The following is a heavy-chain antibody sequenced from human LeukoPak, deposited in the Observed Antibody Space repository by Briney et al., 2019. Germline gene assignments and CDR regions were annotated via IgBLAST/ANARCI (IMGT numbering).Heavy chain of an antibody. CDR3: AREGPTHELDY. CDR1: GFIFSDYY. J-gene: IGHJ4*02. CDR2: ISSTGSTI. Sequence: NPGGSLRLSCAASGFIFSDYYMSWIRQAPGKGLEWVSYISSTGSTIYYADSVKGRFTVSRDNAKDSLYLQMNSLRAEDTALYYCAREGPTHELDYWGQGTLVTVSS. V-gene: IGHV3-11*01.